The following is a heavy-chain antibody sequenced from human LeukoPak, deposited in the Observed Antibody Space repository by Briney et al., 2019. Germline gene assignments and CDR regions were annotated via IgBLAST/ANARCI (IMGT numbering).Heavy chain of an antibody. D-gene: IGHD6-19*01. V-gene: IGHV4-34*01. J-gene: IGHJ5*02. Sequence: SETLSLTCAVYGGSFSGYYWSWIRQPPGRGLEWIGEINHSGSTNYNPSLKSRVTISVDTSKNQFSLKLSSVTAADTAVYYCARGYSSGWRLKFDPWGKGTLVTVSS. CDR2: INHSGST. CDR1: GGSFSGYY. CDR3: ARGYSSGWRLKFDP.